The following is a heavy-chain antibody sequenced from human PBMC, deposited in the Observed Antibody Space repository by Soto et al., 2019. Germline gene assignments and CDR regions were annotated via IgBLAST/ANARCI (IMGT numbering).Heavy chain of an antibody. CDR2: IIPIFGTA. V-gene: IGHV1-69*13. D-gene: IGHD6-25*01. CDR3: GSWLKEGGISGNYYYGMGV. CDR1: GGTFTNYA. Sequence: VQLVQSGAEVKKPGSSVKVSCKASGGTFTNYAFSWVRQAPGQGLEWLGGIIPIFGTADYAQKFPGRVTIPADEPASTAQMELSSVGGDDTGVYYCGSWLKEGGISGNYYYGMGVWGQGATVTVSS. J-gene: IGHJ6*01.